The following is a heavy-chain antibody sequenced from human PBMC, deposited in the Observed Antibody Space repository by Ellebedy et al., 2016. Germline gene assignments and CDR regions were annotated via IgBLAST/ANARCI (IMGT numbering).Heavy chain of an antibody. CDR1: GFTFNDYG. J-gene: IGHJ5*02. Sequence: GESLKISCSASGFTFNDYGMHWVRQAPGKGLEWVAVIWYDGSNEYYSDSVQGRFTISRDNSNNMVYLQMNRLRPEDTALYYCARGVAFVRATVEALSLEHRERWLDPWGQGTQVTVSS. CDR2: IWYDGSNE. D-gene: IGHD1/OR15-1a*01. V-gene: IGHV3-33*08. CDR3: ARGVAFVRATVEALSLEHRERWLDP.